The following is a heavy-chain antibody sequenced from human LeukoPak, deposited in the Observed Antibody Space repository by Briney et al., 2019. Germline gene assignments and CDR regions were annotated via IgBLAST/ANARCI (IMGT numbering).Heavy chain of an antibody. CDR1: GFIFSNYG. D-gene: IGHD6-6*01. CDR3: AKRVPYSSSSVYFDY. CDR2: ISDSGGDT. V-gene: IGHV3-23*01. Sequence: GGSLRLSCAASGFIFSNYGMSWVRQAPGKGLELVSAISDSGGDTYYADSVKGRLTISKDISKNTLHLQMNNLRAEDTAVYYCAKRVPYSSSSVYFDYWGQGTLVTVSS. J-gene: IGHJ4*02.